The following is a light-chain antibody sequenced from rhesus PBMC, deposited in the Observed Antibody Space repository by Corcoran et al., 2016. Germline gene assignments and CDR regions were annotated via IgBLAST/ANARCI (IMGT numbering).Light chain of an antibody. Sequence: DIQMTQSPSSLSASVGDRVTITCRASQGISSYLAWYQHKPGKAPKPLIYYAANLESGGPSRFSGSGSGTEFTLTVSSLQHEDFATYYCHQYNSNPYSFGQGTKVEIK. J-gene: IGKJ2*01. CDR1: QGISSY. CDR2: YAA. CDR3: HQYNSNPYS. V-gene: IGKV1-37*01.